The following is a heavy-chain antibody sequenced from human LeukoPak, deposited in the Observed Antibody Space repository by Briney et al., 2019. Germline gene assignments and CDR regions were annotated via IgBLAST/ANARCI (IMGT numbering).Heavy chain of an antibody. Sequence: GGSLRLSCTATGFTFGDYAMSWVRQAPGKGLEWVGFIRSKAYGGTTEYAASVKGRFTISRDDSKSIAYLQMNSLETEDTAVYYCTRDHMGYCSSTSCYGFYYYYYGMDVWGKGTTVTVSS. CDR2: IRSKAYGGTT. CDR1: GFTFGDYA. CDR3: TRDHMGYCSSTSCYGFYYYYYGMDV. J-gene: IGHJ6*04. D-gene: IGHD2-2*01. V-gene: IGHV3-49*04.